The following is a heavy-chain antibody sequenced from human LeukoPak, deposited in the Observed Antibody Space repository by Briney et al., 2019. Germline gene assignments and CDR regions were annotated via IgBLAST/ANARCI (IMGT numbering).Heavy chain of an antibody. D-gene: IGHD6-6*01. V-gene: IGHV1-69*13. J-gene: IGHJ6*02. CDR2: IIPIFGTA. Sequence: ASVKVSCKASGGTFSSYAISWVRQAPGQGLEWMGGIIPIFGTANYAQKFQGRVTITADESTSTAYMELSSLRSEDTAVYYCARRIAARSYYYGMDVWGQGTTVTVSS. CDR1: GGTFSSYA. CDR3: ARRIAARSYYYGMDV.